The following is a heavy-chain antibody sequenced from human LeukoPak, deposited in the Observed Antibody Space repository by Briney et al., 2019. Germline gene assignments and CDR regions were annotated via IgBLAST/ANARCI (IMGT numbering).Heavy chain of an antibody. Sequence: GGSLRLSCAASGFTFNKAWMSWVRQAPGKGLEWVSVIYSGGSTYYADSVKGRFTISRDNSKNTLYLQMNSLRAEDTALYYCAKGLERESRLDSWGQGTLVTVSS. V-gene: IGHV3-53*01. CDR1: GFTFNKAW. CDR2: IYSGGST. J-gene: IGHJ4*02. CDR3: AKGLERESRLDS. D-gene: IGHD1-1*01.